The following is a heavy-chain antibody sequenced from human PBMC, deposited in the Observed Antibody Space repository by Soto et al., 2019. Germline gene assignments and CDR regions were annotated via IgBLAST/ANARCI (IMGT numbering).Heavy chain of an antibody. J-gene: IGHJ4*02. CDR3: ARGIAVAGTLRAVWYDSYFDY. V-gene: IGHV4-30-4*01. CDR2: IYYSGST. CDR1: GGSISSGDYY. Sequence: SETLSLTCTVSGGSISSGDYYWSWIRQPPGKGLEWIGYIYYSGSTYYNPSLKSRVTISVDTSKNQFSLKLSSVTAADTAVYYCARGIAVAGTLRAVWYDSYFDYWGQGTLVTVSS. D-gene: IGHD6-19*01.